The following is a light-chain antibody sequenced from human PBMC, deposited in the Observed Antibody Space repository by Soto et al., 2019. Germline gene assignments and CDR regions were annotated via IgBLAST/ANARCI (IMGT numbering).Light chain of an antibody. V-gene: IGKV4-1*01. CDR1: QSVLYNSNNKNY. J-gene: IGKJ1*01. CDR2: WAS. Sequence: DIVMTQSPDSLAVSLGERATINCKSSQSVLYNSNNKNYLAWYQQKPGQPPKLLIYWASTRKSGVPDRFSGSGSGRDFTLTISSLQAEDVAVYYCQQYYNTPWTFGQGTKVEIK. CDR3: QQYYNTPWT.